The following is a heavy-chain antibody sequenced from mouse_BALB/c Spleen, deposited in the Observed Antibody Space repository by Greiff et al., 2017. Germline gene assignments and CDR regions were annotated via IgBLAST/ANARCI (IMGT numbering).Heavy chain of an antibody. V-gene: IGHV2-6-7*01. Sequence: QVQLKQSGPGLVAPSQSLSITCTVSGFSLTGYGVNWVRQPPGKGLEWLGMIWGDGSTDYNSALKSRLSISKDNSKSQVFLKMNSLQTGDTARYYCARKHYGSSYFDYWGQGTTLTVSS. CDR1: GFSLTGYG. CDR3: ARKHYGSSYFDY. D-gene: IGHD1-1*01. CDR2: IWGDGST. J-gene: IGHJ2*01.